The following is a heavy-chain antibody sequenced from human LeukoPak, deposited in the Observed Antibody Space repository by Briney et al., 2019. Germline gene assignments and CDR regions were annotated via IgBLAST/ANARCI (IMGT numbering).Heavy chain of an antibody. CDR3: ARRLGYCSDGSCYSLNY. Sequence: GASVKVSCKASGYTFTTYGINWVRQATGQGPEWMGWMNPNSGNTGYAQKFQGRVAMTRNSSESTAYMELSSLRSEDTAVYYCARRLGYCSDGSCYSLNYWGQGTLVTVSS. CDR2: MNPNSGNT. V-gene: IGHV1-8*01. CDR1: GYTFTTYG. D-gene: IGHD2-15*01. J-gene: IGHJ4*02.